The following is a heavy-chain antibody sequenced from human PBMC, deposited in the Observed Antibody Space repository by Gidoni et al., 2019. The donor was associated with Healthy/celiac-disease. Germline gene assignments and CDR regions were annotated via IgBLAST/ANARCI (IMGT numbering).Heavy chain of an antibody. Sequence: QVQLVQSGAEVTKPGASVKVSCEASGYPFTSYAMHWVRQATGQRLQWMGWINAGNGNTKYSQKFQGRVTITRDTSASTAYMELSSLRSEDTAVYYCARGTGENWFDPWGQGTLVTVSS. CDR2: INAGNGNT. D-gene: IGHD7-27*01. J-gene: IGHJ5*02. V-gene: IGHV1-3*01. CDR3: ARGTGENWFDP. CDR1: GYPFTSYA.